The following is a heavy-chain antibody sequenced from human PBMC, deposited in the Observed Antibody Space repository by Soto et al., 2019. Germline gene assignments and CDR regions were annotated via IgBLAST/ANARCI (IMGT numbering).Heavy chain of an antibody. CDR3: TPLALKYNSDWYPLSD. J-gene: IGHJ4*02. Sequence: EVQLVESGGGLVKPGGSLRLSCAGSDFTFSNDWMNWVRQAPGKGLEWVGRIKSETDGGTIDYAARVKGRFTISRDDSNNTLYLQMNSLKTEDTATYYCTPLALKYNSDWYPLSDWGQGTRVTVSS. D-gene: IGHD6-19*01. V-gene: IGHV3-15*07. CDR2: IKSETDGGTI. CDR1: DFTFSNDW.